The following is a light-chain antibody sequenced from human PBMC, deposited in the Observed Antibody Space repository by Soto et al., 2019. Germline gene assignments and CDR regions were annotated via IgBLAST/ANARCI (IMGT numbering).Light chain of an antibody. J-gene: IGLJ2*01. CDR1: SGDVGGYNS. Sequence: QSALTQPPSASGSPGQSVTISCTGTSGDVGGYNSVSWYQQYPDKAPKVMIYEDTKRPSGVPDRFSGSKSGNTASLTVSGLQAEDEADYYCSSYAGNDNLVFGGGTKLTVL. V-gene: IGLV2-8*01. CDR3: SSYAGNDNLV. CDR2: EDT.